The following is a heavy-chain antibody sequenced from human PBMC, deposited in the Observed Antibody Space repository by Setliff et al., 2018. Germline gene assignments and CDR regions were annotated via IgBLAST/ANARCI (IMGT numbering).Heavy chain of an antibody. CDR3: AKTTTVTTTHYHYYMDV. CDR1: GASINRDY. J-gene: IGHJ6*03. D-gene: IGHD4-4*01. Sequence: SETLSLTCSVSGASINRDYWNWIRQPPGKGLEWIGYIHYSGSTNYNPSLQSRVTISFNTLKRQISLKLSSVTPADTAVYYCAKTTTVTTTHYHYYMDVWGKGTTVTVSS. V-gene: IGHV4-59*01. CDR2: IHYSGST.